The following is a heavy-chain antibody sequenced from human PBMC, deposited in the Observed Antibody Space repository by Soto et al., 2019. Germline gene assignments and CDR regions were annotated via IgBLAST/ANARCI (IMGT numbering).Heavy chain of an antibody. CDR3: AKDRRWVAAGRLWGFVP. CDR1: GFTFSSYA. V-gene: IGHV3-23*01. D-gene: IGHD2-15*01. Sequence: RRLSCAASGFTFSSYAISWVRQAPGKWLEWVSAISGSGGSTYYADSVKGRFTISRDNSKNTLYLQMNSLRAEDTAVYYCAKDRRWVAAGRLWGFVPWGQGAVVAVSS. CDR2: ISGSGGST. J-gene: IGHJ5*02.